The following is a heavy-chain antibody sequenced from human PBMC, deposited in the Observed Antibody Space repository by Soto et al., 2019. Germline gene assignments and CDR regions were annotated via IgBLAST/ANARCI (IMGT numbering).Heavy chain of an antibody. J-gene: IGHJ6*03. Sequence: GGSLRLSCAASGFTFSSYGMHWVRQAPGKGLEWVAVISYDGSNKYYADSVKGRFTISRDNSKNTLYLQMNSLRAEDTAVYYCAKDIRDCSGGSCYSYYYYMDVWGKGTTVTVSS. CDR3: AKDIRDCSGGSCYSYYYYMDV. V-gene: IGHV3-30*18. D-gene: IGHD2-15*01. CDR1: GFTFSSYG. CDR2: ISYDGSNK.